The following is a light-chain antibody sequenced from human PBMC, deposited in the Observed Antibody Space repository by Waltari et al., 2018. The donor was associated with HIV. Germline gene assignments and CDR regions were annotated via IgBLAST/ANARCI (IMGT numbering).Light chain of an antibody. Sequence: QSALTQPASVSGSPGQSITISCTGTSSDVGSYNLVSWYQQHPGKAPKLMVYEVSKRPSGVSNRFSGSKSGNTASLTISVLQAEDEADYYCCSYADSPPYVFGTGTKVTVL. CDR3: CSYADSPPYV. CDR2: EVS. J-gene: IGLJ1*01. V-gene: IGLV2-23*02. CDR1: SSDVGSYNL.